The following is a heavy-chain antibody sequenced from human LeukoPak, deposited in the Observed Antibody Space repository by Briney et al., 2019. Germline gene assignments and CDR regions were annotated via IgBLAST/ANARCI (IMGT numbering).Heavy chain of an antibody. Sequence: GGSLRLSCAASGFTFSSYAMSWVRRAPGKGLEWVSAISGSGGSTYYADSVKGRFTISRDNSKNTLYLQMNSLRAEDTAVYYCAKVENYYDSSGYTDYWGQGTLVTVSS. CDR1: GFTFSSYA. CDR2: ISGSGGST. J-gene: IGHJ4*02. CDR3: AKVENYYDSSGYTDY. V-gene: IGHV3-23*01. D-gene: IGHD3-22*01.